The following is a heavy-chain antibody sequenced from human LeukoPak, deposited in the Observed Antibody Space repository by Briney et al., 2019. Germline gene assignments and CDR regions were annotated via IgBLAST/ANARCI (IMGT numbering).Heavy chain of an antibody. D-gene: IGHD3-3*01. CDR3: ARARFLEWLLVDFDY. CDR1: GGSISSGDYY. Sequence: SQTLSLTCTVSGGSISSGDYYWSWIRQPPGKGLEWIGYIYYSGSTYYNPSLKSRVTISVDTSKNQFSLKLSSVTAADTAVYYCARARFLEWLLVDFDYWGQGTLLTVSS. J-gene: IGHJ4*02. V-gene: IGHV4-30-4*08. CDR2: IYYSGST.